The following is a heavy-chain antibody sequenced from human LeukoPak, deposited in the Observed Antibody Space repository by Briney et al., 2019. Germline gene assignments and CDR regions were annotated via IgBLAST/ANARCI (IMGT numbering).Heavy chain of an antibody. Sequence: SETLSLTCTVSGGSISSYYWSWIRQPPGKGLEWIGYIYYSGSTNYNPSLKSRVTISVDTSKNQFSLKLSSVTAADTAVYYCARGKYDTSGYYQQFDFWGQGTLVTVSS. CDR1: GGSISSYY. CDR2: IYYSGST. J-gene: IGHJ4*02. D-gene: IGHD3-22*01. V-gene: IGHV4-59*08. CDR3: ARGKYDTSGYYQQFDF.